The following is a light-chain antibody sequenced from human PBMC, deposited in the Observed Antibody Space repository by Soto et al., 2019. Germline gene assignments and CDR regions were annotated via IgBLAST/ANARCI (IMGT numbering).Light chain of an antibody. Sequence: QSALTQPPSVSGAPGQRVTISCTGSSSNIGAGYDVHWYQQPPGTAPKLLIYGNSNRPSGVPDRFSGSKSGTSASLAITGLQAEDEADYYCQSYDSSLSGYVFGTGTKVT. CDR1: SSNIGAGYD. CDR3: QSYDSSLSGYV. V-gene: IGLV1-40*01. J-gene: IGLJ1*01. CDR2: GNS.